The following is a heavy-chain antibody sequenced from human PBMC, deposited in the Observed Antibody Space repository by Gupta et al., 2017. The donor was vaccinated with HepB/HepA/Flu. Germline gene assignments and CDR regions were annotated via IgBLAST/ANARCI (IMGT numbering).Heavy chain of an antibody. CDR1: GFTFRVHW. Sequence: EVQLVESGGGLVQPRGSLRLPCSTSGFTFRVHWMHGVRQGPGKGLGWVSFMNPNGSRSDDAESVKGGFTISRDNAKNTLYLQMDKMRDEDSAVYYCARGGVSVPGVAYNWGRGTRVTVSS. CDR2: MNPNGSRS. V-gene: IGHV3-74*02. CDR3: ARGGVSVPGVAYN. D-gene: IGHD6-19*01. J-gene: IGHJ4*02.